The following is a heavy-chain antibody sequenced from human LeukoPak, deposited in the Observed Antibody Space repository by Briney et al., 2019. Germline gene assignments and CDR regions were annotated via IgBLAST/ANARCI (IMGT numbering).Heavy chain of an antibody. Sequence: SETLSLTCTVSGGSISSGSYYWSWIRQPAGKGLEWIGRIYTSGSTNYNPSLKNRVTISVDTSKNQFSLKLSSVTAADTAVYYCARVYYDFWSGSEHDAFDIWGQGTMVTVSS. CDR2: IYTSGST. V-gene: IGHV4-61*02. J-gene: IGHJ3*02. D-gene: IGHD3-3*01. CDR3: ARVYYDFWSGSEHDAFDI. CDR1: GGSISSGSYY.